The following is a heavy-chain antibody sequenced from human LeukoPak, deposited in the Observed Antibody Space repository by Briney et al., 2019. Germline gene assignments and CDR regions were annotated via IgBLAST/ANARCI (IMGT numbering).Heavy chain of an antibody. Sequence: QAGGSLRLSCAASGITLNSYWMIWVRQAPGKGLEWVANIKQDGSEKYYVDSVKGRFTISRDNAKNSLYLQMNSLRVEDTAVYYCTRADILTGPFYWGQGTLVTVSS. CDR1: GITLNSYW. V-gene: IGHV3-7*03. CDR2: IKQDGSEK. CDR3: TRADILTGPFY. D-gene: IGHD3-9*01. J-gene: IGHJ4*02.